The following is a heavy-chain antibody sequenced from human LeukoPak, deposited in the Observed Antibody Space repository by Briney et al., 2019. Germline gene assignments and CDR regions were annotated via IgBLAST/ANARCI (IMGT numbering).Heavy chain of an antibody. CDR2: ISYDGSNK. CDR1: GFTFRNYA. D-gene: IGHD5-18*01. Sequence: GGSLRLSCAASGFTFRNYALSWVRQAPGKGLEWVAVISYDGSNKYYADSVKGRFTISRDNSKNTLYLQMNSLRAEDTAVYYCARGLRYSYVFREANWFDPWGQGTLVTVSS. J-gene: IGHJ5*02. V-gene: IGHV3-30-3*01. CDR3: ARGLRYSYVFREANWFDP.